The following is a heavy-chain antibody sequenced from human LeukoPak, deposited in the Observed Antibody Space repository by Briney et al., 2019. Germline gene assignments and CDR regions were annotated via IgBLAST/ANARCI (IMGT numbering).Heavy chain of an antibody. CDR1: GDSMSDSY. D-gene: IGHD2-8*01. CDR2: IYASGST. Sequence: RASETLSLTCTVSGDSMSDSYWSWIRQPAGKGLEWIGRIYASGSTNYNPSLKSRVTLSVDTSSHQFSLTLSSVTAADTAVYHCARDIRSHNGPGGYYYYYMDVWGKGTTVTVSS. J-gene: IGHJ6*03. CDR3: ARDIRSHNGPGGYYYYYMDV. V-gene: IGHV4-4*07.